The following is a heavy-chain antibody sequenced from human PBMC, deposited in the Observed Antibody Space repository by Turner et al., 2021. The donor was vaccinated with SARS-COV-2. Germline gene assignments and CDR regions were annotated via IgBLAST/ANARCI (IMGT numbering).Heavy chain of an antibody. CDR1: RFSFSSHA. J-gene: IGHJ6*02. V-gene: IGHV3-33*03. Sequence: QVQLVVSGGGVVLPGRSLRLSCAASRFSFSSHAMHWVRQAPGKGLEWVAVIWYDGSQKYHAASVRGRFTISRDNSRNTLYLQMDSLRVEDTGVYYCARHGAANGNYYYHGLDVWGRGTTVTVSS. D-gene: IGHD6-13*01. CDR2: IWYDGSQK. CDR3: ARHGAANGNYYYHGLDV.